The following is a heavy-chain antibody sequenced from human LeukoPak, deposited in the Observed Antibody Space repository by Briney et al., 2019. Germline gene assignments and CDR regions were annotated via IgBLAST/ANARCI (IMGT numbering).Heavy chain of an antibody. CDR2: ILGSGGST. CDR3: AKSRASSSGYYLINSFDY. J-gene: IGHJ4*02. D-gene: IGHD3-22*01. CDR1: EFTFSSYA. Sequence: GGSLRLSCAASEFTFSSYAMSWVRQAPGKGLEWVSGILGSGGSTYYAHSVKGRFTISRDNSKNVLYLQMNSLRAEDTAVYYCAKSRASSSGYYLINSFDYWGQGTLVTVSS. V-gene: IGHV3-23*01.